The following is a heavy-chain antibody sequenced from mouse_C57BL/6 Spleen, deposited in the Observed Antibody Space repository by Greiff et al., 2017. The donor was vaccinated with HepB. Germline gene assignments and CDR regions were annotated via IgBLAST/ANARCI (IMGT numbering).Heavy chain of an antibody. CDR1: GYTFTDYE. Sequence: QVQLQQSGAELVRPGASVTLSCKASGYTFTDYEMHWVKQTPVHGLEWIGAIDPETGGTAYNQKFKGKAILTADKSSSTAYMELRSLTSEDSAVYYCTRPRKGYSLDYWGQGTTLTVSS. CDR2: IDPETGGT. CDR3: TRPRKGYSLDY. J-gene: IGHJ2*01. V-gene: IGHV1-15*01. D-gene: IGHD2-12*01.